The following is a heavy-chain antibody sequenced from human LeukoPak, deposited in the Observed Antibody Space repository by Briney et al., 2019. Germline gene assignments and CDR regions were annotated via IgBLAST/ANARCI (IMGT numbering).Heavy chain of an antibody. Sequence: GGSLRLSCAASGFTFSSYGMHWVRQAPVKGLEWVANIKQDGSEKYYVDSVKGRFTISRDNAKNSLYLQMNSLRAEDTAVYYCARERPKTRARTTIVVVPAAIPGQAAFDIWGQGTMVTVSS. J-gene: IGHJ3*02. CDR2: IKQDGSEK. V-gene: IGHV3-7*01. CDR3: ARERPKTRARTTIVVVPAAIPGQAAFDI. CDR1: GFTFSSYG. D-gene: IGHD2-2*02.